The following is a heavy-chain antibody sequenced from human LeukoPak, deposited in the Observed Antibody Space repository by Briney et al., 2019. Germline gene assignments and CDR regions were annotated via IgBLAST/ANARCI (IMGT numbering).Heavy chain of an antibody. D-gene: IGHD5-18*01. J-gene: IGHJ3*02. CDR1: GFTFDDYA. Sequence: PGGSLRLSCAASGFTFDDYAMHWVRQAPGKGLEWVSGISWNSFSIGYADSVKGRFTISRDNSKNTLYLQMNSLRAEDTAVYYCAKATPSYSYGYYDAFDIWGQGTMVTVSS. CDR2: ISWNSFSI. CDR3: AKATPSYSYGYYDAFDI. V-gene: IGHV3-9*01.